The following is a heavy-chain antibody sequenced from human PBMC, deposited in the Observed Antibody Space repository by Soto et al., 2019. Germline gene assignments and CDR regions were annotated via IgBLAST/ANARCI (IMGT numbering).Heavy chain of an antibody. Sequence: ASVKVYCKASGGTFSSYAISWVRQAPGQGLEWMGGIIPIFGTANYAQKFQGRVTITADESTSTAYMELSSLRSEDTAVYYCARDSYSSGRFDYWGQGTLVTVSS. V-gene: IGHV1-69*13. CDR2: IIPIFGTA. J-gene: IGHJ4*02. D-gene: IGHD6-19*01. CDR3: ARDSYSSGRFDY. CDR1: GGTFSSYA.